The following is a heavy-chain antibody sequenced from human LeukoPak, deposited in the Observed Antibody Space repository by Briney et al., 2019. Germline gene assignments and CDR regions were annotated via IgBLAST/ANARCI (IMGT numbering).Heavy chain of an antibody. CDR1: GFTFSSYT. J-gene: IGHJ4*02. D-gene: IGHD6-19*01. CDR2: ISSANSYI. V-gene: IGHV3-21*01. CDR3: ARGAVAGTGLDY. Sequence: GGSLRLSCAASGFTFSSYTMNWVRQAPGKGLEWVSSISSANSYIYYVDSVKGRFTISRDNAKNSLYLQMNSLRAEDTAVYYCARGAVAGTGLDYWGQGTLVTVSS.